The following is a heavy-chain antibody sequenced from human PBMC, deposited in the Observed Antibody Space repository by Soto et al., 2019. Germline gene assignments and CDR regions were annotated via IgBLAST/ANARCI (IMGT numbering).Heavy chain of an antibody. CDR3: ARELPQRQGRNMDV. V-gene: IGHV4-31*03. CDR1: GGSMTSGDQY. CDR2: INHRGSL. J-gene: IGHJ6*02. Sequence: SETLSLTCTVTGGSMTSGDQYWTWIRHRPGEGLEWFGYINHRGSLYYNPSLKSRVSMSVDTSKNQFSLNLSSVTAADTAVCYCARELPQRQGRNMDVWGQGTTVTVSS. D-gene: IGHD1-1*01.